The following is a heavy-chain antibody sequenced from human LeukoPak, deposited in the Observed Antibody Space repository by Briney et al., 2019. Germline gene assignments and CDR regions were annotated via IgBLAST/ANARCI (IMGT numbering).Heavy chain of an antibody. V-gene: IGHV1-18*04. J-gene: IGHJ6*04. CDR2: ISAYNGNT. Sequence: ASVKVSCKASGYTFTSYGISWVRQAPGQGLEWMGWISAYNGNTNYAQKPQGRVTMTTDTSTSTAYMELRSLRSDDTAVYYCARVRGWDIVVVPAAHPYYYYGMDVWGKGTTVTVSS. CDR1: GYTFTSYG. D-gene: IGHD2-2*01. CDR3: ARVRGWDIVVVPAAHPYYYYGMDV.